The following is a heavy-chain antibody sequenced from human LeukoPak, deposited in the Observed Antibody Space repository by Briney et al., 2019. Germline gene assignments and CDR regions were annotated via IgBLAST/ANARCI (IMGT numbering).Heavy chain of an antibody. J-gene: IGHJ3*02. CDR3: ARHGCGGRALDI. V-gene: IGHV4-59*08. CDR1: GGSISSYY. D-gene: IGHD1-26*01. Sequence: AETLSLTCTVSGGSISSYYWSWIRQPPGKGLEWIGYMYNSGSTNYNPSLKSRGTISVDTSKNQVSLKLSSVHAADTAVYYCARHGCGGRALDIWGQGTMVTVSS. CDR2: MYNSGST.